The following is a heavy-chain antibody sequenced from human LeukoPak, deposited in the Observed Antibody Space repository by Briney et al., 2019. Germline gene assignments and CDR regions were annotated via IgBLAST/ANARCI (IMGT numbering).Heavy chain of an antibody. CDR2: ISGSGGST. CDR3: AKDGTERIAAAGTDY. D-gene: IGHD6-13*01. V-gene: IGHV3-23*01. CDR1: GFTFSSYA. J-gene: IGHJ4*02. Sequence: GGSLRLSCAASGFTFSSYAMSRVRQAPGKGLEWVSAISGSGGSTYYADSVKGRFTISRDNSKNTLYLQMNSLRAEDTAVYYCAKDGTERIAAAGTDYWGQGTLVTVSS.